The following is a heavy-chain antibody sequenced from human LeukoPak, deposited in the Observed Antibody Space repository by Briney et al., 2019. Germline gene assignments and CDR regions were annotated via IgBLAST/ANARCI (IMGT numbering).Heavy chain of an antibody. Sequence: NPSETLSLTCTVSGGSIISYSSSTYYWGWIRQPPGKGLEWIGSIYYSGSTYYNPSLKSRVTISVDTSKNQFSLQLSSVTAADTAVYYCARPPYGSNWYFDYWGQGTLVTVSS. J-gene: IGHJ4*02. V-gene: IGHV4-39*01. CDR2: IYYSGST. CDR1: GGSIISYSSSTYY. CDR3: ARPPYGSNWYFDY. D-gene: IGHD6-13*01.